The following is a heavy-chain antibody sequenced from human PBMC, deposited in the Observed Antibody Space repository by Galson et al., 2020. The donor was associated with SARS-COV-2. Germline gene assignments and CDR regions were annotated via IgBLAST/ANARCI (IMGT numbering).Heavy chain of an antibody. D-gene: IGHD1-26*01. CDR1: GFTFSTYG. Sequence: GGSLSLSCAASGFTFSTYGMHWVRQAPGKGLGWVASISSDGSNTYYTDSVKGRFTISRDNSKNTLYLQMNSLRAEDTAVYYCSKASVGDSDFGMDVWGQGTTVTVSS. J-gene: IGHJ6*02. CDR2: ISSDGSNT. CDR3: SKASVGDSDFGMDV. V-gene: IGHV3-30*18.